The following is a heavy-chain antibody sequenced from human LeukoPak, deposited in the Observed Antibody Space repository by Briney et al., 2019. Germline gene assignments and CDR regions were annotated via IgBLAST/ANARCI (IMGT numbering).Heavy chain of an antibody. J-gene: IGHJ3*02. D-gene: IGHD4-17*01. CDR1: GYTFTSYG. CDR2: ISAYNGNT. Sequence: ASVNVSCKASGYTFTSYGISWVRQAPGQGLEWMGWISAYNGNTNYAQKLQGRVTMTTDTSTSTAYMELRSLRSDDTAVYYCAGYGDYGSAFDIWGQGTMVTVSS. V-gene: IGHV1-18*01. CDR3: AGYGDYGSAFDI.